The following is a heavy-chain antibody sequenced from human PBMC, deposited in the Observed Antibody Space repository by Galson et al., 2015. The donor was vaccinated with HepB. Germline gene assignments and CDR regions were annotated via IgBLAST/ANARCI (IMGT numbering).Heavy chain of an antibody. CDR2: ISWNSGSI. D-gene: IGHD1-26*01. CDR1: GFTFDDYA. J-gene: IGHJ5*02. CDR3: AKDIGWELRHCWFDP. Sequence: SLRLSCAASGFTFDDYAMHWVRQAPGKGLEWVSGISWNSGSIGYADSVKGRFTFSRDNAKNSPYLQMNSLRAEDTALYYCAKDIGWELRHCWFDPWGLGTLVTVSS. V-gene: IGHV3-9*01.